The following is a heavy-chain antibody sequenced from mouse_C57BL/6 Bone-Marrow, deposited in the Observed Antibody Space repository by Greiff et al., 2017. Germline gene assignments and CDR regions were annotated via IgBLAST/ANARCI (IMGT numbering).Heavy chain of an antibody. J-gene: IGHJ2*01. CDR1: GYTFTSYW. CDR2: INPSSGYT. Sequence: QVQLKQSGAELAKPGASVKLSCKASGYTFTSYWMHWVKQRPGQGLEWIGYINPSSGYTKYNQKFKDKATLTADKSSCTAYMQLSSLTYEDSAVYYCAEEGYLDYWGQGTTLTVSS. V-gene: IGHV1-7*01. CDR3: AEEGYLDY.